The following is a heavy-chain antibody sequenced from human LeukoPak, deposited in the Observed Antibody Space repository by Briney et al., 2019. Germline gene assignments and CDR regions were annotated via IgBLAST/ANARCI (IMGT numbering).Heavy chain of an antibody. D-gene: IGHD3-10*01. CDR3: TADLVN. CDR1: GFTFTEAW. Sequence: GGPLRLSCAGSGFTFTEAWMSWVRQTPGKGLEWLDRIKRKNDGETIDYIKPVKGRFTISRDDSKNMLYLQMNSLKTDDTAVYYCTADLVNWGQGTLVTVSS. CDR2: IKRKNDGETI. J-gene: IGHJ4*02. V-gene: IGHV3-15*01.